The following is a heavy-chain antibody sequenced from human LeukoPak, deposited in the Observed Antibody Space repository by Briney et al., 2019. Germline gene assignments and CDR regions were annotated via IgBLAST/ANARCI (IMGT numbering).Heavy chain of an antibody. V-gene: IGHV3-33*01. CDR2: IWYDGSNQ. CDR1: GFPFSGSG. CDR3: ARRYADYETNYFDY. D-gene: IGHD4-17*01. J-gene: IGHJ4*02. Sequence: GSSLRLSCAASGFPFSGSGMHWVRQAPGKGLEWVAIIWYDGSNQYYADSVKGRFTISRDNSKNTAYLQMNSLKTEDTAVYYCARRYADYETNYFDYWGQGTLVTVSS.